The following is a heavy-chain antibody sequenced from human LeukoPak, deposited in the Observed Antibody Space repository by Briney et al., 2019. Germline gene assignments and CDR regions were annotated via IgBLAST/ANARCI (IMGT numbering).Heavy chain of an antibody. CDR2: IYTSGST. CDR3: ARDEDYGDYWYFDL. D-gene: IGHD4-17*01. V-gene: IGHV4-4*07. CDR1: GGSISSYY. Sequence: SETLSLTCTVSGGSISSYYWSWIRQPAGKGLEWIGRIYTSGSTNYNPSLKSRVTMSVDTSKNQFSLKLSSVTAADTAVYYCARDEDYGDYWYFDLWARGTLVTVSS. J-gene: IGHJ2*01.